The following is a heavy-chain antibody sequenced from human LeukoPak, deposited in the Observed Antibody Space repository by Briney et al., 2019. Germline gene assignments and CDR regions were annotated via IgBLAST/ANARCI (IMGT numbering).Heavy chain of an antibody. CDR3: ANVLGYCSSTSCPPGY. V-gene: IGHV3-30*18. CDR2: ISYDGSNK. J-gene: IGHJ4*02. CDR1: GFTFSSYG. D-gene: IGHD2-2*01. Sequence: GGSLRLSCAASGFTFSSYGMHWVRQAPGKGLEGVAVISYDGSNKYYADSVKGRFTISRDNSKNTLYLQMNSLRAEDTAVYYCANVLGYCSSTSCPPGYWGQGTLVTVSS.